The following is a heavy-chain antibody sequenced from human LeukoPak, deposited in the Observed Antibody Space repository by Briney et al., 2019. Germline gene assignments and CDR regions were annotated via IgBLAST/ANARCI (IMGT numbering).Heavy chain of an antibody. Sequence: GGSLRLSCAASGFTLSSFNMNWVRQAPGKAMEWVSSITSSGTHIFYADSVRGRFTISRDNAKNSLYLQMDSLGPDDTAVYYCAKDRLYGGSSNPGGYWGQGTLVTVSS. D-gene: IGHD1-26*01. V-gene: IGHV3-21*01. CDR3: AKDRLYGGSSNPGGY. CDR1: GFTLSSFN. CDR2: ITSSGTHI. J-gene: IGHJ4*02.